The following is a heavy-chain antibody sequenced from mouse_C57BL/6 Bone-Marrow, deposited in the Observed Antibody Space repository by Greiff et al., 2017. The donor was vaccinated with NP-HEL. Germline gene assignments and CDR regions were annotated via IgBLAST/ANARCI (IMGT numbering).Heavy chain of an antibody. J-gene: IGHJ2*01. CDR2: IYPRSGNT. V-gene: IGHV1-81*01. Sequence: QVQLQQSGAELARPGASVKLSCKASGYTFTSYGISWVKQRTGQGLEWIGEIYPRSGNTYYNEKFKGKATLTADKSSSTAYMELRSLTSEDSAVYFCARATYLVFLLRSYYFDYWGQGTTLTVSS. CDR3: ARATYLVFLLRSYYFDY. CDR1: GYTFTSYG. D-gene: IGHD1-1*01.